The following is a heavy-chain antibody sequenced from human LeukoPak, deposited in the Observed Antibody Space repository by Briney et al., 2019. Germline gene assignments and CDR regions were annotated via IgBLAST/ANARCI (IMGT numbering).Heavy chain of an antibody. CDR2: INPNSGGT. CDR3: ARAPGSGSYYADY. D-gene: IGHD3-10*01. Sequence: GASVKVSCKASGYTFTGYYMHWVRQAPGQGLEWMGWINPNSGGTNYAQKFQGRVTITRDTSASTAYMELSSLRSEDTAVYYCARAPGSGSYYADYWGQGTLVTVSS. CDR1: GYTFTGYY. V-gene: IGHV1-2*02. J-gene: IGHJ4*02.